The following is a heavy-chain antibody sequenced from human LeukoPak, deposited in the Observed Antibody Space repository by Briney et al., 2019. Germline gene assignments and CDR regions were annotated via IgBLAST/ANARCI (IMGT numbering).Heavy chain of an antibody. CDR2: INPNSGGT. CDR3: ARAITMPAVAPGY. Sequence: ASVKVSCKASGYTFTGYYMHWVRQAPGQGLEWMGWINPNSGGTNYAQKFQGRVTMTRDTSISTAYMELSRLRSDDTAVYYCARAITMPAVAPGYWSQGTLVTVSS. J-gene: IGHJ4*02. D-gene: IGHD3-22*01. V-gene: IGHV1-2*02. CDR1: GYTFTGYY.